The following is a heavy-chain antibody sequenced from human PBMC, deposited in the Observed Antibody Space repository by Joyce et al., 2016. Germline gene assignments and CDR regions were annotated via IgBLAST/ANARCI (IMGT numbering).Heavy chain of an antibody. D-gene: IGHD2-8*01. J-gene: IGHJ3*02. CDR1: GFTLSNNA. CDR3: ARVTVFLGRSFDI. CDR2: ISHDGSNK. Sequence: QEQLMESGGGVVQPGRSLRLSCAASGFTLSNNAMHWVRQAPGKVREWVETISHDGSNKYYADPLKGRITISRDNPKNTLYLQMNSLRPDDTAVYYCARVTVFLGRSFDIWGQGTMVTVSS. V-gene: IGHV3-30*04.